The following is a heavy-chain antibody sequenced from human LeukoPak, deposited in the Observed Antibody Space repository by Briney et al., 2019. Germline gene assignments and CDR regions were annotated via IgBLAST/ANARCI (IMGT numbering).Heavy chain of an antibody. Sequence: GGSLRLSCAASGFTFSDYYMSWIRQAPGKGLEWVSYISSSGSTIYYADSVKGRFTISRDNAKNSLYLQMNSPRAEDTAVYYCARWKRFYYYYMDVWGKGTTVTISS. J-gene: IGHJ6*03. V-gene: IGHV3-11*01. CDR2: ISSSGSTI. D-gene: IGHD3-3*01. CDR1: GFTFSDYY. CDR3: ARWKRFYYYYMDV.